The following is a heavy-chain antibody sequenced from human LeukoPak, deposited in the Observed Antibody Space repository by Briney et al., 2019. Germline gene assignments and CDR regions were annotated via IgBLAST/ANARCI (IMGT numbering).Heavy chain of an antibody. Sequence: PGRSLRLSCAASGFTFSSYGMHWVRQAPGKGLEWVAVISYDGSNKYYADSVKGRFTISRDNSKNTLYLQMNSLRAEDTAVYYCARLSGASNSTRGWGQGTMVTVSS. V-gene: IGHV3-30*03. D-gene: IGHD4-23*01. J-gene: IGHJ3*01. CDR2: ISYDGSNK. CDR1: GFTFSSYG. CDR3: ARLSGASNSTRG.